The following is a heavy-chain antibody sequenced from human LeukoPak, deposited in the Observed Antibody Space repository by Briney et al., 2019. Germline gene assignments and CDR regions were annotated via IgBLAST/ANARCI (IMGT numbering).Heavy chain of an antibody. CDR3: GREGIAGQDDAFDM. V-gene: IGHV6-1*01. D-gene: IGHD6-13*01. Sequence: SQTLSLTCAISGDSVSSNSAAWNWIRQSPSRGLEWLGRTYYRSKWYDDYAVSVKGRISINPDTSKNQFSLQLNSVTPEDTAVYYCGREGIAGQDDAFDMWGQGTMVTVSS. CDR2: TYYRSKWYD. CDR1: GDSVSSNSAA. J-gene: IGHJ3*02.